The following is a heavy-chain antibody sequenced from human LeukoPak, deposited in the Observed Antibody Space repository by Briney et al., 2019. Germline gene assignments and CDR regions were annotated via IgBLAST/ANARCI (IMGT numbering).Heavy chain of an antibody. CDR2: ISGSGGST. CDR3: VKRPATTGIAARPQGYFDY. Sequence: PGGSLRLSCAASGFTFSSYAMSWVRQAPGKGLEWVSAISGSGGSTYYADSVKGRFTISRDNSKNTLYLQMNSLRAEDTAVYYCVKRPATTGIAARPQGYFDYWGQGTLVTVSS. CDR1: GFTFSSYA. D-gene: IGHD6-6*01. V-gene: IGHV3-23*01. J-gene: IGHJ4*02.